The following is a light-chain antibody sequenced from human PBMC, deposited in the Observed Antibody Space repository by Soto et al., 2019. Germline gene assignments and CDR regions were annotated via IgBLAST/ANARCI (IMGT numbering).Light chain of an antibody. CDR2: DAS. CDR3: QQRSNWPPIT. V-gene: IGKV3-11*01. J-gene: IGKJ5*01. Sequence: EIVLTQSPATLSLSPGERATLSCRASQSVGNYLAWYQQKPGQAPRLLMYDASNRATGILARFSGSGSGTDFTLTISSLEPEDFAVYYCQQRSNWPPITFGQGTRLEI. CDR1: QSVGNY.